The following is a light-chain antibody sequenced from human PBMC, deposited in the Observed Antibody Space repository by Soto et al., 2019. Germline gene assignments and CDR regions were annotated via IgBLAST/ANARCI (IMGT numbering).Light chain of an antibody. CDR2: DAS. J-gene: IGKJ1*01. CDR3: QQYGSSPWT. Sequence: EIVLTQSPATLSLSPGERATLSCRASQSVSSYLAWYQQKPGQAPRLLIYDASNRATGIPARFSGSGSGTDFTLTISRLEPEDFAVYYCQQYGSSPWTFGQGTMVDI. CDR1: QSVSSY. V-gene: IGKV3-20*01.